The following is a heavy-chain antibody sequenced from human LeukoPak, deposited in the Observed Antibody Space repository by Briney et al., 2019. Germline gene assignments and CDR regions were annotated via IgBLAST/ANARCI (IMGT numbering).Heavy chain of an antibody. CDR2: INPSGGST. V-gene: IGHV1-46*01. CDR1: GYTFTIYG. J-gene: IGHJ4*02. D-gene: IGHD3-10*01. Sequence: GASVKVSFKASGYTFTIYGISWVRQAPGQGGEWMGMINPSGGSTSYAQKFQGRVTMTRDTSTSTVYMELSSLRSDDTAVYYCARGAILLWFGELLYKRNPQLYYWGQGTLVTVSS. CDR3: ARGAILLWFGELLYKRNPQLYY.